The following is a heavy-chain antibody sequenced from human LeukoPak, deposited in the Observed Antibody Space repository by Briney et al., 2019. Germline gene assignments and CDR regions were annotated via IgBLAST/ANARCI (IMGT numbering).Heavy chain of an antibody. CDR3: ARDRGLAYCGGDCYSYYFDY. D-gene: IGHD2-21*02. J-gene: IGHJ4*02. CDR2: IYYSGST. CDR1: GGSISSYY. Sequence: SETLSLTCTVPGGSISSYYWSWIRQPPGKGLEWIGYIYYSGSTNYNPSLKSRVTISVDTSKNQFSLKLSSVTAADTAVYYCARDRGLAYCGGDCYSYYFDYWGQGTLVTVSS. V-gene: IGHV4-59*01.